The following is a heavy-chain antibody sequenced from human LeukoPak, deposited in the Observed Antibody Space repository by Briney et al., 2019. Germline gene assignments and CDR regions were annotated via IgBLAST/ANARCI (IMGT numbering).Heavy chain of an antibody. J-gene: IGHJ3*02. D-gene: IGHD3-22*01. Sequence: GGSLRLSCAASGFTVSSIHMVWVRQAPGKGLEWVSVTYTGGNSYYADSVKGRFIISRDISKNTLYLQMNSLSAEDSALYYCARGGRGSAAVVAPRSFDIWGKGTMVTVSS. CDR1: GFTVSSIH. CDR3: ARGGRGSAAVVAPRSFDI. CDR2: TYTGGNS. V-gene: IGHV3-53*01.